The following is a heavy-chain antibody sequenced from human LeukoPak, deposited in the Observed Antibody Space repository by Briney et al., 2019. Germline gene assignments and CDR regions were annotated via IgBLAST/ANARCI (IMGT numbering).Heavy chain of an antibody. CDR2: ISSSSSYI. CDR1: GFTFSSYS. D-gene: IGHD2/OR15-2a*01. Sequence: PGGSLRLSCAASGFTFSSYSMNWVRQAPGKGLEWVSSISSSSSYIYYADSVKGRFTISRDNAKNTLYLQMNSLRAEDTAVYYCARGPNMNGDYWGQGTLVTVSS. J-gene: IGHJ4*02. CDR3: ARGPNMNGDY. V-gene: IGHV3-21*01.